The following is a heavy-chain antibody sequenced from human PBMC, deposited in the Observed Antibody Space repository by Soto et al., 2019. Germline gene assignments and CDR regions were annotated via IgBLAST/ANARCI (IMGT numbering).Heavy chain of an antibody. CDR3: ARVAAAGTLWFDP. Sequence: SETLSLTCAVYGGSFSGYYWSWIRQPPGKGLEWIGEINHSGSTNYNPSLKSRVTISVDTSKNQFSLKLSSVTAADTAVYYCARVAAAGTLWFDPWGQGTLVTVSS. V-gene: IGHV4-34*01. CDR1: GGSFSGYY. J-gene: IGHJ5*02. CDR2: INHSGST. D-gene: IGHD6-13*01.